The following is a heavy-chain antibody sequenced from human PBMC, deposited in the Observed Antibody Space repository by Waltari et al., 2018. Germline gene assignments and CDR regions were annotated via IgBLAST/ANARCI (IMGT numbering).Heavy chain of an antibody. J-gene: IGHJ3*02. Sequence: QVQLQQWGAGLLKPSKTLSLTCAVYGGYFSGYYWNWIRQPPGKGLEWIGEINHSGSTNYNPSLKSRVTISVDTSKNQFSLKLSSVTAADTALYYCARAWISLILGATSAFDIWGQGTMVTVS. D-gene: IGHD1-26*01. CDR1: GGYFSGYY. V-gene: IGHV4-34*01. CDR3: ARAWISLILGATSAFDI. CDR2: INHSGST.